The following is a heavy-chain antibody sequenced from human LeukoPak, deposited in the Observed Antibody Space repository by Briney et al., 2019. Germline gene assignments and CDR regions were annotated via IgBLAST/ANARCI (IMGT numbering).Heavy chain of an antibody. Sequence: SETLSLTCTVSGGSISSGGYYWSWIRQPPGKGLEWIGYISHSGSTYYNPSLKSRVTISVDRSKNQFSLKLSSVTAADTAVYYCASDLGYCSSTSCRYFDPWGQGTLVTVTS. D-gene: IGHD2-2*01. CDR1: GGSISSGGYY. CDR2: ISHSGST. CDR3: ASDLGYCSSTSCRYFDP. J-gene: IGHJ5*02. V-gene: IGHV4-30-2*01.